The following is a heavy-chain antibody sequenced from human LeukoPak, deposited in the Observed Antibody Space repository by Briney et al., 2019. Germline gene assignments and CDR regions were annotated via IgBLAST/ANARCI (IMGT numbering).Heavy chain of an antibody. V-gene: IGHV1-3*01. J-gene: IGHJ4*02. Sequence: ASVKVSCKASGYTFTGYYMHWVRQAPGQGLEWMGWISAYNGNTNYAQKFQGRVTITRDTSASTAYMELSSLRSEDTALYYCARNIGAVADGGDYWGQGTLVTVSS. CDR1: GYTFTGYY. D-gene: IGHD6-19*01. CDR3: ARNIGAVADGGDY. CDR2: ISAYNGNT.